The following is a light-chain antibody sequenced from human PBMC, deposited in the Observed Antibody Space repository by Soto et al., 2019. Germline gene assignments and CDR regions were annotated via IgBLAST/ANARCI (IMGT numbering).Light chain of an antibody. CDR2: TST. CDR3: QQSNSFPLT. J-gene: IGKJ3*01. Sequence: DIQMTQSPSSVSASVGDRVTITCRASQAISRWSAWYQQKPGKAPKLLIHTSTTLQSGVPSRFSGSTSGTDFTLTISSLQPEDFATYYCQQSNSFPLTFGPGTKVDIQ. V-gene: IGKV1D-12*01. CDR1: QAISRW.